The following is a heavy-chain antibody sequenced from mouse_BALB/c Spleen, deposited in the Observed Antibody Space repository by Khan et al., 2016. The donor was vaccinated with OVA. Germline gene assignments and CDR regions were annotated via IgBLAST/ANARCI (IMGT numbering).Heavy chain of an antibody. CDR2: MWSDGSA. Sequence: QVQLKQSGPGLVAPSQSLYITCTISGFSLTNYGVHWVRQPPGKGLEWLVLMWSDGSATYNSALKSRLTISMDNSKSQVFLKMHSLQTDDTAMYFCARQPYYHYNVMDYWGQGTSVTVSS. CDR1: GFSLTNYG. V-gene: IGHV2-6-1*01. D-gene: IGHD2-10*01. CDR3: ARQPYYHYNVMDY. J-gene: IGHJ4*01.